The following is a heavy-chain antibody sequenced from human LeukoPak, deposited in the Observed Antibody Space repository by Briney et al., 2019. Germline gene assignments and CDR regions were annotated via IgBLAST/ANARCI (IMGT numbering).Heavy chain of an antibody. CDR2: IRYDGSNK. CDR3: AKDGGAIRPVDV. D-gene: IGHD3-3*01. CDR1: GFTFSSYG. J-gene: IGHJ6*04. V-gene: IGHV3-30*02. Sequence: GGSLRLSCAASGFTFSSYGMHWVRQAPGKGLEWVAFIRYDGSNKYYADSVKGRFTISRDNSKNTLYLQMNSLRAEDTAVYYCAKDGGAIRPVDVWGKGTTVTVSS.